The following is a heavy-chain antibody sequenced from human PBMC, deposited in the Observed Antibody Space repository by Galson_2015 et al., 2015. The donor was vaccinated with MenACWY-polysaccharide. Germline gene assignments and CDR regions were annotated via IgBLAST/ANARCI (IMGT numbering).Heavy chain of an antibody. Sequence: SLRLSCAASGFTFTSYAMSWVRQAPGKGLEWVSAIRSSGANTYYADSVKGRFTISRDNSKNTLYLQMNSLRAEDTAVYYCAKDPPDFGVLAGRFAPWAQGTWSPSPQ. CDR1: GFTFTSYA. CDR3: AKDPPDFGVLAGRFAP. J-gene: IGHJ5*02. V-gene: IGHV3-23*01. CDR2: IRSSGANT. D-gene: IGHD3-3*01.